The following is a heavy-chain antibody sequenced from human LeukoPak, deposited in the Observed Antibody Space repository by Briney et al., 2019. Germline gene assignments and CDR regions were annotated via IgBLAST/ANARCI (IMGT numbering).Heavy chain of an antibody. V-gene: IGHV4-59*08. CDR1: GASMSGYY. CDR3: ATQGIAARPFALDV. Sequence: SETLSLTCTVSGASMSGYYWSWIRQPPGKGLEWIGYISYSGNRNYNPSLKSRVTISVDTSKNQFSLKLSSVTAADTAVYYCATQGIAARPFALDVWGKGTTVTVSS. J-gene: IGHJ6*04. D-gene: IGHD6-6*01. CDR2: ISYSGNR.